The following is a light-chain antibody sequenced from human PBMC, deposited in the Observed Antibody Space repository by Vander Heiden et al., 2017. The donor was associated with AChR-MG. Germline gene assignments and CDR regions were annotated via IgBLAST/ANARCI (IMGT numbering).Light chain of an antibody. CDR1: QSVLYSSNNKNY. V-gene: IGKV4-1*01. CDR3: QQYYGIPYT. J-gene: IGKJ2*01. CDR2: WAS. Sequence: DLVLTQSPASLAVSLGERATINCKSSQSVLYSSNNKNYLTWYQQKPGQPPKLLIYWASTRGSGVPDRFSGSGSGTDFSLTISSLQAEDVAVYYCQQYYGIPYTFGQGTKLEIK.